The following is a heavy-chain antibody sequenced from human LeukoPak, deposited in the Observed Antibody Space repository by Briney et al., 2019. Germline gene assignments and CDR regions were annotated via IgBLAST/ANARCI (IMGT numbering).Heavy chain of an antibody. CDR3: ARYVWGSYPTFEDD. CDR1: GGSISSYY. Sequence: ESGPTLVNPSETLSLTCTVSGGSISSYYWSWIRQPPGKGLEWIGYISYSGSTNYNPSLKSRVTISVDTSKNQFSLKLSSVTAADTAVYYCARYVWGSYPTFEDDWGQGTLVTVSS. V-gene: IGHV4-59*01. CDR2: ISYSGST. J-gene: IGHJ4*02. D-gene: IGHD3-16*02.